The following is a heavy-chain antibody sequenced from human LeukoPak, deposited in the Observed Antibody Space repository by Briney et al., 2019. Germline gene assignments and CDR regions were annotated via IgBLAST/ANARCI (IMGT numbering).Heavy chain of an antibody. CDR1: GFTFSSYG. J-gene: IGHJ4*02. CDR2: IYYDVSIK. Sequence: GGSLRLSCAASGFTFSSYGMHWVRQAPGKGLEWVAVIYYDVSIKYYADSVRGRFTISRDNSKTTLYLQMNSMRAEDTAVYYCAKDRDRFENLDYWGQGTQVTVSS. V-gene: IGHV3-33*06. D-gene: IGHD3-10*01. CDR3: AKDRDRFENLDY.